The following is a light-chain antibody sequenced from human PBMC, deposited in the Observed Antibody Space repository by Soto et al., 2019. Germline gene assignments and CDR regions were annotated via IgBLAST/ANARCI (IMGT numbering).Light chain of an antibody. J-gene: IGKJ4*01. CDR3: QRRANWPLT. Sequence: EIVLTQSPAILSLSPGERATLYCRASQSVTIKLAWYQQKPGQPPRLLIYDASTRATGTPARFSGSGSGTVFTLSISSLEPEDFAFYFCQRRANWPLTFGGGTKVEI. CDR2: DAS. CDR1: QSVTIK. V-gene: IGKV3-11*01.